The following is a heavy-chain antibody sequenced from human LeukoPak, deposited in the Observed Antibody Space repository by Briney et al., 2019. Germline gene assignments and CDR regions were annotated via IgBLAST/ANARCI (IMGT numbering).Heavy chain of an antibody. CDR1: GYTFTSYD. V-gene: IGHV1-8*01. CDR3: ARGSSGPRVSSGYFNYYYYYMDV. Sequence: GASVKVSCKASGYTFTSYDINWVRQATGQGLEWMGWMNPNSGNTGYAQKFQGRVTMTRNTSISTAYMELSSLRSEDTAVYYCARGSSGPRVSSGYFNYYYYYMDVWGKGTTVTVSS. D-gene: IGHD3-22*01. CDR2: MNPNSGNT. J-gene: IGHJ6*03.